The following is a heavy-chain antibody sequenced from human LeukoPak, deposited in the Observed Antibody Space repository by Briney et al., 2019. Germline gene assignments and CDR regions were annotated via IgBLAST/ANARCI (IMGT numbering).Heavy chain of an antibody. D-gene: IGHD1-26*01. CDR2: IYYSGKT. J-gene: IGHJ4*02. V-gene: IGHV4-39*07. Sequence: SETLSLTCTVSDGSISSSSYYWGWIRQPPGKGLEWIGSIYYSGKTNYNPSLKSRVTISVDTSKNQFSLKLSSVTAADTAVYYCARGGSRFDYWGQGTLVTVSS. CDR3: ARGGSRFDY. CDR1: DGSISSSSYY.